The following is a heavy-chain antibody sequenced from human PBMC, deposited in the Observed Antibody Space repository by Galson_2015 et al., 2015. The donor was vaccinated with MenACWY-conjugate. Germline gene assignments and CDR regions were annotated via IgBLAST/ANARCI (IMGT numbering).Heavy chain of an antibody. V-gene: IGHV2-5*02. CDR1: GFSLTTTGVG. CDR3: AHSGEYCSRTSCYYFDY. J-gene: IGHJ4*02. CDR2: IYWDDDK. D-gene: IGHD2-2*01. Sequence: PALVTPPQALTLACTFSGFSLTTTGVGVAWIRQPPGKALEWLALIYWDDDKRSRPSLRSRLTATKGTSKNRVVLAMTNVDPVDTATYYCAHSGEYCSRTSCYYFDYWGQGAPVTVSS.